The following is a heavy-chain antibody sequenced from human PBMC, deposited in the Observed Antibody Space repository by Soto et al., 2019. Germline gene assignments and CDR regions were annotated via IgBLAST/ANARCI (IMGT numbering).Heavy chain of an antibody. CDR3: ARDWELYCSGGSCYSFWYFDL. V-gene: IGHV3-7*03. CDR1: GFTFSSYW. D-gene: IGHD2-15*01. Sequence: GGSLRLSCAASGFTFSSYWMSRVRQAPGKGLEWVANIKQDGSEKYYVDSVKGRFTISRDNAKNSLYLQMNSLRAEDTAVYYCARDWELYCSGGSCYSFWYFDLWGRGTLVTVSS. J-gene: IGHJ2*01. CDR2: IKQDGSEK.